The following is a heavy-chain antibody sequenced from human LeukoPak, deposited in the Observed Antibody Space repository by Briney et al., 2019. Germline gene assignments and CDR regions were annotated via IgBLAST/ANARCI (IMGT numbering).Heavy chain of an antibody. CDR2: IYYSGST. CDR3: ARVPTTTYYYYYMDV. V-gene: IGHV4-59*01. Sequence: SETLSLTCTVSGGSISSYYWSWIRQPPGKGLEWIGYIYYSGSTNYNPSLKGRVTISVDTSKNQFSLKLSSVTAADTAVYYCARVPTTTYYYYYMDVWGKGTTVTVSS. CDR1: GGSISSYY. D-gene: IGHD1-7*01. J-gene: IGHJ6*03.